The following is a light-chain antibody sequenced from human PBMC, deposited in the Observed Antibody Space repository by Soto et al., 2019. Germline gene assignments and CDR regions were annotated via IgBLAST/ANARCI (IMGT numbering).Light chain of an antibody. CDR3: QQYDNLPLT. Sequence: ETVMTHSPATLSVSPCERASLSFRASQSVSSNLAWYQQKPGRAPRILIFGASSRAAGVPDRFSGSGSGTDFTLTINSLQSEDFAVYFCQQYDNLPLTFGPGTKVDI. CDR2: GAS. J-gene: IGKJ3*01. CDR1: QSVSSN. V-gene: IGKV3-15*01.